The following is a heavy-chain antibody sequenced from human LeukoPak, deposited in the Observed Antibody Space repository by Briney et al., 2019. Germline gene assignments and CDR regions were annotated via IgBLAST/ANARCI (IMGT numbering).Heavy chain of an antibody. V-gene: IGHV4-34*01. J-gene: IGHJ4*02. Sequence: SETLSLTCAVYGGSFSGYYWSWIRQPPGKGLEWIGEINHSGSTNYNPSLKSRVTISVDTSKNQFSLKLSSVTAADTAVYYCARRSSSWYRYFDYWGQGTLVTVSS. CDR3: ARRSSSWYRYFDY. CDR2: INHSGST. CDR1: GGSFSGYY. D-gene: IGHD6-13*01.